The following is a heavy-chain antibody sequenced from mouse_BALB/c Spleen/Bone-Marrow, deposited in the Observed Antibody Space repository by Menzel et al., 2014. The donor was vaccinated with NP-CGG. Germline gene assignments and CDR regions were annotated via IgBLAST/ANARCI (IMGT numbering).Heavy chain of an antibody. CDR1: GYTFTSYW. V-gene: IGHV1S41*01. CDR3: ARESYYYENYAMDY. Sequence: DLVKTGASVKLSCKASGYTFTSYWINWIKQRPGQGLEWIGRIAPGSGGTYYNEMFKGKATLTVDTSSSTAYIQLSSLSSEDSAVYFCARESYYYENYAMDYWGQGTSVTVSS. CDR2: IAPGSGGT. J-gene: IGHJ4*01. D-gene: IGHD1-1*01.